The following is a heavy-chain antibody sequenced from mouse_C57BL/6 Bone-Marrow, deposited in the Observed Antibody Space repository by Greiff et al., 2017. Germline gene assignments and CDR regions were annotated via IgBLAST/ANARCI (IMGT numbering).Heavy chain of an antibody. J-gene: IGHJ2*01. V-gene: IGHV1-82*01. CDR2: IYPGDGDT. Sequence: VKLQESGPELVKPGASVKISCKASGYAFSSSWMNWVKQRPGKGLEWIGRIYPGDGDTNYNGKFKGKATLTADKSSSTAYMQLSSLTSEDSAVYFCARRDFFLGYYFDYWGQGTTLTVSS. D-gene: IGHD3-3*01. CDR1: GYAFSSSW. CDR3: ARRDFFLGYYFDY.